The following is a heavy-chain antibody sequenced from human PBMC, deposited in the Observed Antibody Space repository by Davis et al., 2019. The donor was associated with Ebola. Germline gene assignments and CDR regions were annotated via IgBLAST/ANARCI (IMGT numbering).Heavy chain of an antibody. Sequence: PGGSLRLSCAASGFTFSSYWMSWVRQAPGKGLEWVSGMSFDGFSKYYADSVKGRFTISRDNSKNTLYLQMNSLRAEDTAVYYCARGGVTGGFLEWLSPLDYYYYMDVWGKGTTVTVSS. D-gene: IGHD3-3*01. J-gene: IGHJ6*03. V-gene: IGHV3-30-3*01. CDR2: MSFDGFSK. CDR1: GFTFSSYW. CDR3: ARGGVTGGFLEWLSPLDYYYYMDV.